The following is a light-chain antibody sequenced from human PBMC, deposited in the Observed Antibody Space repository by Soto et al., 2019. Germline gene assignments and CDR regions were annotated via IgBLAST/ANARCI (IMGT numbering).Light chain of an antibody. J-gene: IGKJ1*01. CDR3: QQYSDSAWT. V-gene: IGKV3-20*01. CDR2: GAS. CDR1: QSVSSSY. Sequence: EIVLTQSPGTLSLSPGERATLSCRASQSVSSSYLGWYQQKPGQAPRLLIFGASSRATGIPDRFSGSGSESDFTLTITRLEPEDCAVYYCQQYSDSAWTFGQGTRVEIK.